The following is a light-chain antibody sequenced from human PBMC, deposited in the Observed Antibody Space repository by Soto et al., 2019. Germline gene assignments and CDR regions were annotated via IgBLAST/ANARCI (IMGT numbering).Light chain of an antibody. CDR1: SSDVGSYNR. J-gene: IGLJ1*01. Sequence: QSALTQPPSVSGSPGQSVAISCTGTSSDVGSYNRVSWYQQAPGTAPKVMIYEVSNRPSGVPDRFSGSKSGNTASLTISGLQPEDEADYYCYSFTSSNTYVCGTGTRSPS. CDR2: EVS. CDR3: YSFTSSNTYV. V-gene: IGLV2-18*02.